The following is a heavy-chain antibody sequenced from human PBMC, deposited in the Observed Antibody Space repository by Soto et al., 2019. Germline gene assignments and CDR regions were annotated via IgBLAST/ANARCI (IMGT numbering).Heavy chain of an antibody. CDR2: IYHSGST. V-gene: IGHV4-30-2*01. CDR3: ARGPAYSSTAYYYYYYGMDV. J-gene: IGHJ6*02. CDR1: GGSISSGGYS. D-gene: IGHD2-2*01. Sequence: SETLSLTCAVSGGSISSGGYSWGWIRQPPGKGLEWIGYIYHSGSTYYNPSLKSRVTISVDRSKNQFSLKLSSVTAADTAVYYCARGPAYSSTAYYYYYYGMDVWGQGTTITFSS.